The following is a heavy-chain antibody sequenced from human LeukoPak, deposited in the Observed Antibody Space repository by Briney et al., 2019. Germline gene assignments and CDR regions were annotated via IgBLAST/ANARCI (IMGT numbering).Heavy chain of an antibody. V-gene: IGHV4-34*01. Sequence: PSETLSLTCAVYGGSFSGYYWSWIRQPPGKGLEWIGEINHSGSTNYNPSLKSRVTISVDTSKNQFSLKLSSVTAADTAVYYCARKDSSWYFSNWFDPWGQGTLVTVSS. J-gene: IGHJ5*02. CDR2: INHSGST. CDR3: ARKDSSWYFSNWFDP. D-gene: IGHD6-13*01. CDR1: GGSFSGYY.